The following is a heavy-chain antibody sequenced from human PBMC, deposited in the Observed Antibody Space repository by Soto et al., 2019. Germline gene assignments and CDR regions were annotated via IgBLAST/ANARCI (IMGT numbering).Heavy chain of an antibody. J-gene: IGHJ5*02. V-gene: IGHV1-3*01. D-gene: IGHD5-12*01. Sequence: ASVKVSCKASGYTFTSYAMHWVRQAPGQRLEWMGWINAGNGNTKYSQKFQGRVTITRDTSASTAYMELSSLRSEDTAVYYCARVHGGYDRNWFDPWGQGTLVTVSS. CDR2: INAGNGNT. CDR3: ARVHGGYDRNWFDP. CDR1: GYTFTSYA.